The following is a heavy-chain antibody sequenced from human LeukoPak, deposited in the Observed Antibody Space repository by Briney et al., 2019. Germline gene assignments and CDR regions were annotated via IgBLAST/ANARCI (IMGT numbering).Heavy chain of an antibody. CDR2: IIPIFGTA. CDR3: ARDQSYGDYPLYYFDY. J-gene: IGHJ4*02. Sequence: GSSVKVSCKASGGTFSSYAISWVRQAPGQGLEWMGGIIPIFGTANYAQKFQGRVTITADESTSTAYMELSSLRSEDTAVCYCARDQSYGDYPLYYFDYWGQGTLVTVSS. CDR1: GGTFSSYA. V-gene: IGHV1-69*01. D-gene: IGHD4-17*01.